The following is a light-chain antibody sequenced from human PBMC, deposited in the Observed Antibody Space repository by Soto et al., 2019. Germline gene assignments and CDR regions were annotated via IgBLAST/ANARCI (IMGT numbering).Light chain of an antibody. J-gene: IGKJ5*01. CDR2: DAS. Sequence: EIVLTQSPATLSLSPGERATLSCRASQSVSSLAWYQQKPGQAPRLLIYDASYTAIGIPARFSGSGSGTDFTLTISSLEPEDFAVYFCQQRSNWPPAITFGQGTRLEIK. CDR3: QQRSNWPPAIT. CDR1: QSVSS. V-gene: IGKV3-11*01.